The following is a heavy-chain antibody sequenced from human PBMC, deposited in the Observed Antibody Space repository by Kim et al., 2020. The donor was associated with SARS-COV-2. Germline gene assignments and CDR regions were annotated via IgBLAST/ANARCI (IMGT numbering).Heavy chain of an antibody. J-gene: IGHJ1*01. CDR2: T. D-gene: IGHD3-10*01. Sequence: TNYAQRFQGRVTMTRDTSLTTAYMELSSLTSDDTSVYYCARGSDAEYFQHWGQGTLVTVSS. CDR3: ARGSDAEYFQH. V-gene: IGHV1-2*02.